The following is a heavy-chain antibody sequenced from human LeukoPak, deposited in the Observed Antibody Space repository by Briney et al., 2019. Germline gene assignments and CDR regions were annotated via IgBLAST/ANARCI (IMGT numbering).Heavy chain of an antibody. J-gene: IGHJ4*02. Sequence: GESLKISCKCSGYSFTNHWIGWVRHMPGKGLEWMGIIYPGDSDTRYSPSFQGQVTISADKSISTAYLQWSSLKASDTAMYYCARQKNFDYWGQGTLVIVSS. V-gene: IGHV5-51*01. D-gene: IGHD2/OR15-2a*01. CDR3: ARQKNFDY. CDR2: IYPGDSDT. CDR1: GYSFTNHW.